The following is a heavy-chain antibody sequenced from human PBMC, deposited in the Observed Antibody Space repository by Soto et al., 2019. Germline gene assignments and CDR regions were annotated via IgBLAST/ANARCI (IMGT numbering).Heavy chain of an antibody. CDR2: MSYDGSNE. Sequence: QVQLVESGGGVVQPGRSLRLSCAASGFTFSHYAMHWVRQAPGKGLEWVALMSYDGSNEYYADSVKGRFTSSRDNSKNTLYLQMNSLRAEDTAVYYCAIDGSLTFGYWGQGSLVTVSS. CDR3: AIDGSLTFGY. J-gene: IGHJ4*02. V-gene: IGHV3-30*03. D-gene: IGHD1-26*01. CDR1: GFTFSHYA.